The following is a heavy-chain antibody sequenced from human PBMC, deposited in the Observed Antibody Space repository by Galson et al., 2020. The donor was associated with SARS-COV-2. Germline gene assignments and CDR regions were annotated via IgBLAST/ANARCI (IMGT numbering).Heavy chain of an antibody. V-gene: IGHV3-11*01. CDR2: ISCTGGTI. CDR3: ARCGSDYYLDALDI. Sequence: GGSLRISCAAYGFTLSDYYMSWIRQAPGKGLEWVSYISCTGGTIYYADSVKGRFTISKDNAKNSLYLQMNSLRAEDTAVYYCARCGSDYYLDALDIWGQGTMVTVSS. CDR1: GFTLSDYY. J-gene: IGHJ3*02. D-gene: IGHD3-22*01.